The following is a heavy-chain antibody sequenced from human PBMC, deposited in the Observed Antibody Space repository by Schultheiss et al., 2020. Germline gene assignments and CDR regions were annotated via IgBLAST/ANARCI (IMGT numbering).Heavy chain of an antibody. Sequence: GGSLRLSCAASGFTFSTYWMHWVRQAPGKGLLWVSRIHGDGSGTNYADSVKGRFTISRDNAKNTVYLQMNSLRAEDTAVYYCAKGDQWLVRFVGWGQGTLVTVSS. V-gene: IGHV3-74*01. CDR2: IHGDGSGT. CDR3: AKGDQWLVRFVG. J-gene: IGHJ4*02. D-gene: IGHD6-19*01. CDR1: GFTFSTYW.